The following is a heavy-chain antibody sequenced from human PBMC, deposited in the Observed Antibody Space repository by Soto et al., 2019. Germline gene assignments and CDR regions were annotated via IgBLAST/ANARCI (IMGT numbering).Heavy chain of an antibody. V-gene: IGHV1-18*01. J-gene: IGHJ2*01. Sequence: QVQLVQSGGEVKKPGASVKVSCKASGYTFTSYSINWVRQAPGQGLEWMGWINTYNGNTKYAQKLQGRVTMTTFSSAKTSSMELRSLRFVDTAVYYCARDGRFSGTSYSFDLWGRGTLVTVSS. D-gene: IGHD1-26*01. CDR1: GYTFTSYS. CDR2: INTYNGNT. CDR3: ARDGRFSGTSYSFDL.